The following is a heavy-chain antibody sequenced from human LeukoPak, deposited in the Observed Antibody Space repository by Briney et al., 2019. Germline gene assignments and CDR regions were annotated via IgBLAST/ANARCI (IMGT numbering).Heavy chain of an antibody. CDR2: INAGNGNT. CDR3: AREGHASGNYFNGWFDP. V-gene: IGHV1-3*01. D-gene: IGHD3-10*01. J-gene: IGHJ5*02. CDR1: GYIFTNYA. Sequence: ASVKVSCKASGYIFTNYAIHWVRQAPGKRLEGMGWINAGNGNTKYSQKFQGRVSITRDTSANTVYMELSSLRSEDTAVYYCAREGHASGNYFNGWFDPWGQGTLVTVSS.